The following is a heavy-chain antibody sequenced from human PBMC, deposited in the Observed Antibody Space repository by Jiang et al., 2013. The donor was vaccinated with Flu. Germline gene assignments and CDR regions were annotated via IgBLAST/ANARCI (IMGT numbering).Heavy chain of an antibody. CDR2: IYYSGST. V-gene: IGHV4-59*09. Sequence: LEWIGYIYYSGSTNYNPSLKSRVTISVDTSKNQFSLKLSSVTAADTAVYYCARGYYYDSSGYTYFDYWGQGTLVTVSS. J-gene: IGHJ4*02. CDR3: ARGYYYDSSGYTYFDY. D-gene: IGHD3-22*01.